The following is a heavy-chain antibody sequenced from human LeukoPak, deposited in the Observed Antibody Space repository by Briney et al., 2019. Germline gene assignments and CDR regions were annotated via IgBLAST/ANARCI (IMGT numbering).Heavy chain of an antibody. CDR1: GVSISSGGYY. Sequence: PSETLSLTCTVSGVSISSGGYYWSWIRQPPGKGLEWIGYIYHSGSTYYNPSLKSRVTISVDRSKNQFSLKLSSVTAADTAVYYCARGLDYGDYYFDYWGQGTLVTVSS. D-gene: IGHD4-17*01. CDR2: IYHSGST. J-gene: IGHJ4*02. V-gene: IGHV4-30-2*01. CDR3: ARGLDYGDYYFDY.